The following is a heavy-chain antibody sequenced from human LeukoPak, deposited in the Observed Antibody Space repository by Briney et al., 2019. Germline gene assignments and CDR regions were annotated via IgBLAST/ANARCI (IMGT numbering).Heavy chain of an antibody. CDR3: ARDLGYCSGGSCEYNWFDP. J-gene: IGHJ5*02. CDR2: ISSDGSSS. D-gene: IGHD2-15*01. V-gene: IGHV3-74*01. CDR1: GFTFSNSW. Sequence: GGSLRLSCAASGFTFSNSWMHWVRQVPGKGLLWVSRISSDGSSSIYADSVKGRFTISRDNAKNTLYLQMNSLRDEDTAVYYCARDLGYCSGGSCEYNWFDPWGQGTLVTVSS.